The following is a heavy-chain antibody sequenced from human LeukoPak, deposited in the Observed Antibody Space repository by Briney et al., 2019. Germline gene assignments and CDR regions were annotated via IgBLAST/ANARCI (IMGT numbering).Heavy chain of an antibody. CDR1: GGSISSGGYY. V-gene: IGHV4-31*03. D-gene: IGHD3-10*01. J-gene: IGHJ6*04. CDR3: ARGMVRGVRYYYYGMDV. CDR2: IYYSGST. Sequence: SQTLSLTCTVSGGSISSGGYYWSWIRQHPGKGLEWLGYIYYSGSTYYNPSLKSRATISVDTSKNQFSLKLSSVTVADTAVYYCARGMVRGVRYYYYGMDVWGKGTTVTVSS.